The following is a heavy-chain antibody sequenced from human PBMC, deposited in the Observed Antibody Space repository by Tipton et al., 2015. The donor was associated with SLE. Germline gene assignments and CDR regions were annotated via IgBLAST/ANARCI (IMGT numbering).Heavy chain of an antibody. CDR3: AKGTLGS. CDR2: VYYSGRT. D-gene: IGHD1-26*01. Sequence: LRLSCTVSGGFIENHYWSWIRQPPGKGLEWIGYVYYSGRTDYNPSLKSRVTISLNKSRNQFSLKLTSVTAADTAIYYCAKGTLGSWGQGTLVTVSS. CDR1: GGFIENHY. V-gene: IGHV4-59*11. J-gene: IGHJ5*02.